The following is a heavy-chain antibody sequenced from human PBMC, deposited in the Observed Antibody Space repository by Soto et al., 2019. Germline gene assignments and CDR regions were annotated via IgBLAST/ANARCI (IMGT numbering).Heavy chain of an antibody. CDR1: GGSFSGYY. D-gene: IGHD2-2*01. J-gene: IGHJ6*02. Sequence: PSETLSLTCAVYGGSFSGYYWSWIRQPPGKGLEWIGEINHSGSTNYNPSLKSRVTISVDTSKNQFSLKLSSVTAADTAVYYCARANPRYCSSTSCYPRPAKMDVWGQGTTVTSP. CDR2: INHSGST. V-gene: IGHV4-34*01. CDR3: ARANPRYCSSTSCYPRPAKMDV.